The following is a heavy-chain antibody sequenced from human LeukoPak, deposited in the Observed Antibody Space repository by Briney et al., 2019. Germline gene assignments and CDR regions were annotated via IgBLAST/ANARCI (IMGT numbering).Heavy chain of an antibody. CDR3: ARDRRAVAGIDY. V-gene: IGHV3-74*01. D-gene: IGHD6-19*01. Sequence: PGGSLRLSCAASGFTFSDYWMHWVRQAPGKGLVWVSRINSDGSSTSYADSVKGRFTISRDNAKNTLYLQMNSLRAEDTAVYYCARDRRAVAGIDYWGQGTLVTVSS. J-gene: IGHJ4*02. CDR2: INSDGSST. CDR1: GFTFSDYW.